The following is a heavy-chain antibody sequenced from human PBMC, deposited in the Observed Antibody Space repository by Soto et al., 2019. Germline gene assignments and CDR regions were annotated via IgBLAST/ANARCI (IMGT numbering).Heavy chain of an antibody. CDR1: VVSFVVHD. V-gene: IGHV4-34*01. Sequence: AGTXALTGSLYVVSFVVHDCFGIGQPPGKGREWIGEINHSGGTIYNPSPKRSVNISVEPSKSQFSLKLTSVNAAERAVYYCERGSVDTVHSSGFYDYWGQGTPVTVSS. D-gene: IGHD3-22*01. J-gene: IGHJ4*02. CDR2: INHSGGT. CDR3: ERGSVDTVHSSGFYDY.